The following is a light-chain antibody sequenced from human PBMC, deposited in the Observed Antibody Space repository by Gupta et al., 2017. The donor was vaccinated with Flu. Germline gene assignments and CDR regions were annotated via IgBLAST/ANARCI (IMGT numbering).Light chain of an antibody. V-gene: IGKV1D-16*01. J-gene: IGKJ2*01. CDR3: QRENGSPYL. CDR2: ASS. Sequence: SVGDRVTCCCRRRQDIDNWSACYQHNPEPAPNPLIYASSRSQSGVPSMFSGSASGTNFPLTISLLPPEDSATYYGQRENGSPYLFGHGTRLEIK. CDR1: QDIDNW.